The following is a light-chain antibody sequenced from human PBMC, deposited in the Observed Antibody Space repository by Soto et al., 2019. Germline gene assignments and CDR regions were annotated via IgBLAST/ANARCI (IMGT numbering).Light chain of an antibody. V-gene: IGKV1-39*01. Sequence: DIQMTQSPSSLSASVGDRVTITCRASQSISSYLNWYQQKPGKAPKLLIYAASSLQSGVPSRFSGSGSGTDFTLTISSLQPEDFATYYCQQSYTTPITFGQGTRGRL. CDR1: QSISSY. J-gene: IGKJ5*01. CDR3: QQSYTTPIT. CDR2: AAS.